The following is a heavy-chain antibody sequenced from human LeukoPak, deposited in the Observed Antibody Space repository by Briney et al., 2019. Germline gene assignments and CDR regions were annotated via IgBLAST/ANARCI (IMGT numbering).Heavy chain of an antibody. CDR3: AKDYGSGKGFFGY. D-gene: IGHD3-10*01. Sequence: GGSLRLSCAASGFTFSSYGMHWVRQAPGKGLEWVAVISYDGSNKYYADSVKGRFTISRDNSKNTLYLQMNSLRAEDTAVYYCAKDYGSGKGFFGYWGQGTLVTVSS. CDR2: ISYDGSNK. CDR1: GFTFSSYG. J-gene: IGHJ4*02. V-gene: IGHV3-30*18.